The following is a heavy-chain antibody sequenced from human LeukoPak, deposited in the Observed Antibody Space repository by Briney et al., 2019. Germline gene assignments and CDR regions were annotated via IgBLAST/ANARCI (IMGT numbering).Heavy chain of an antibody. D-gene: IGHD6-13*01. CDR3: ARDSSSWAYGMDV. Sequence: GGSLRLSCAASGFTFSSYSMNWVRQAPGKGLEWVSSISSSSSYIYYADSVKGRFTISRDNAKNSLYPQMNSLRAEDTAVYYCARDSSSWAYGMDVWGKGTTVTVSS. V-gene: IGHV3-21*01. J-gene: IGHJ6*04. CDR1: GFTFSSYS. CDR2: ISSSSSYI.